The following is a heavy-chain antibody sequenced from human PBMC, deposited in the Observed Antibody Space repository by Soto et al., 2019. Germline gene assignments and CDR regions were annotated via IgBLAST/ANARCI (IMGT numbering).Heavy chain of an antibody. D-gene: IGHD4-17*01. CDR2: IYYSGST. Sequence: QVQLQESGPGLVKPSETLSLTCTVSGGSISSYYWSWIRQPPGKGLEWIGYIYYSGSTNYNPSLKSRVTISVDTSKNQFSLKLSSVTAADTAVYYCARVTVTTLGYYYYYMDVWGKGTTVTVSS. CDR1: GGSISSYY. CDR3: ARVTVTTLGYYYYYMDV. J-gene: IGHJ6*03. V-gene: IGHV4-59*01.